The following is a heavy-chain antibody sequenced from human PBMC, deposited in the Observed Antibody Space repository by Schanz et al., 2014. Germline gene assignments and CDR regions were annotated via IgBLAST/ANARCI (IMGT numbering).Heavy chain of an antibody. J-gene: IGHJ4*02. V-gene: IGHV3-23*01. CDR1: GFTFSSFA. D-gene: IGHD6-6*01. CDR2: ISDTGDNT. CDR3: ARVGRDYISSSVLDSLHY. Sequence: EVQLLESGGGLVQPGGSLRLSCAASGFTFSSFAMSWVRQAPGKGLEWVSAISDTGDNTYYADSVKGRFTISRDNTKNTLFLQMNNLRPEDTAMYFCARVGRDYISSSVLDSLHYWGQGSLVTVS.